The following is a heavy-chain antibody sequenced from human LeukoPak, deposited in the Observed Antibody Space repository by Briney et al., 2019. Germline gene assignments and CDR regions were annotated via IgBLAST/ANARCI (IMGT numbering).Heavy chain of an antibody. J-gene: IGHJ5*02. Sequence: ASVKVSCKASGYTFTGYYMHWVRQAPGQGLEWMGWINPNSGGTNYAQKFQGRVTMTRDTSISTAYMELSRLRSDDTAVYYCARLYSSTFRNWFDPWGQGTLVTVSS. D-gene: IGHD6-6*01. CDR3: ARLYSSTFRNWFDP. CDR1: GYTFTGYY. CDR2: INPNSGGT. V-gene: IGHV1-2*02.